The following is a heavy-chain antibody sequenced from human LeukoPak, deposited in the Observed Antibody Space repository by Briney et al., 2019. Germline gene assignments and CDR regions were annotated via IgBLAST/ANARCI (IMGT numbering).Heavy chain of an antibody. CDR2: IRYDGSNK. CDR1: GFTFSSYG. J-gene: IGHJ4*02. D-gene: IGHD2-2*02. Sequence: PGGSLRLSCAASGFTFSSYGMHWVRQAPGKGLELVAFIRYDGSNKYYADSVKGRFTISRDNSKNTLYLQMNSLRAGDTAVYYCAKVVVVVPAAIGPFDYWGQGTPVTVSS. CDR3: AKVVVVVPAAIGPFDY. V-gene: IGHV3-30*02.